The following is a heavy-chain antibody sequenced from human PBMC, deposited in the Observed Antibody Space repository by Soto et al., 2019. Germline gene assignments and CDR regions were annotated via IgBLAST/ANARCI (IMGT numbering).Heavy chain of an antibody. Sequence: PGGSLRLSCAASGFTFSSYAMSWVRQAPGKGLEWVSAISGSGGSTYYADSVKGRFTISRDNSKNTLYLQMNSLRAEDTAVYYCASGGSAAAPIYGDYKKADPDYFDYWGQGTLVTVSS. V-gene: IGHV3-23*01. CDR3: ASGGSAAAPIYGDYKKADPDYFDY. J-gene: IGHJ4*02. CDR2: ISGSGGST. CDR1: GFTFSSYA. D-gene: IGHD4-17*01.